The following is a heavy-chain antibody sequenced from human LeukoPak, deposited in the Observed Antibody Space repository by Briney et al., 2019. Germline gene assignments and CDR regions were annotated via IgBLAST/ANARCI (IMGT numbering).Heavy chain of an antibody. V-gene: IGHV3-9*01. D-gene: IGHD1-1*01. CDR2: ITWNSDDM. CDR1: GFSFEAYG. J-gene: IGHJ4*02. CDR3: TRVTSWRTCFDY. Sequence: SGGSLRLSCAASGFSFEAYGMYWVRQAPGKGLEWVSGITWNSDDMAYADSVKGRFTISRDNAKNCLYLQMNSLTVEDTALYYCTRVTSWRTCFDYWGQGTLVTVSS.